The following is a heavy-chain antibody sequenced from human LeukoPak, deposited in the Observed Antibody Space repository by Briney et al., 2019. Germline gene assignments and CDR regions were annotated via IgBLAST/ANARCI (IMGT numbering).Heavy chain of an antibody. CDR2: INHSGST. D-gene: IGHD5-18*01. V-gene: IGHV4-34*01. J-gene: IGHJ6*03. Sequence: SETLSLTCAVYGGSFSGYYWSWIRQPPGKGLEWIGEINHSGSTNYNPSLKSRVTISVDTSKNQFSLKLSSVTAAGTAVYYCARASRGYSYGYYYYMDVWGKGTTVTVSS. CDR1: GGSFSGYY. CDR3: ARASRGYSYGYYYYMDV.